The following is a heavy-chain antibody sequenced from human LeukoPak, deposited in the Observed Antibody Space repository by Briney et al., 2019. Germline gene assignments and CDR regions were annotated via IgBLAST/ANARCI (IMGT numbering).Heavy chain of an antibody. CDR2: ISGSGGST. CDR3: AKDRLEMATFHDAFDI. CDR1: GFTFSSYA. Sequence: PGGSLRLSCAASGFTFSSYAMSWVRQAPGKGLEWVSAISGSGGSTYYADSVRGRFTISRDNSKNTLYLQMNSLRAEDTAVYYCAKDRLEMATFHDAFDIWGQGTMVTVSS. D-gene: IGHD5-12*01. J-gene: IGHJ3*02. V-gene: IGHV3-23*01.